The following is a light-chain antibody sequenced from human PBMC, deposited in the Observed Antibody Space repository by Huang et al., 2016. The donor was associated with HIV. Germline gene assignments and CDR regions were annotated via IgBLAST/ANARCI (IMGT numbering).Light chain of an antibody. Sequence: DIQMTQSPSSLSASVGDRVTITCRASQSISSFLNWCQQKPGKAPKLRIFATSHWQNGVPSRFSGSRSGTDFTLTISSLQPEDFATYYCQQSYSTPSITFGQGTRLEIK. V-gene: IGKV1-39*01. CDR2: ATS. CDR3: QQSYSTPSIT. CDR1: QSISSF. J-gene: IGKJ5*01.